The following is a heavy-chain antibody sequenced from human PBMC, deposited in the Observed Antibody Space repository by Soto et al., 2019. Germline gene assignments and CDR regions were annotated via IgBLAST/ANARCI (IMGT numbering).Heavy chain of an antibody. J-gene: IGHJ6*02. Sequence: QVQLQESGPGLVKPSETLSVTCSVSGGSIRDYYWSWIRQPAGKGLEWIGRMYISGSTKYNPSLKSRVTMSADTSVNQFSLTLISVTAADTATYYCARMYNSGFYRPEGDYYFSGMDVWCQGTTVTVSS. CDR1: GGSIRDYY. CDR2: MYISGST. CDR3: ARMYNSGFYRPEGDYYFSGMDV. D-gene: IGHD5-12*01. V-gene: IGHV4-4*07.